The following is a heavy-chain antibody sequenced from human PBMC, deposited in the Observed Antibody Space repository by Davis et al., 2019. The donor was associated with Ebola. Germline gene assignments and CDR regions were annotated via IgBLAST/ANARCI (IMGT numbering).Heavy chain of an antibody. J-gene: IGHJ4*02. Sequence: PGGSLRLSCAVYGGSFSGYYWSWIRQPPGKGLEWIGEINHSGSTNYNPSLKSRVTMSVDTSKNQFSLKVTSVIAADTAVYFCARDPGTVTTPYYFDYWGRGTLVTVSS. CDR2: INHSGST. CDR1: GGSFSGYY. V-gene: IGHV4-34*01. D-gene: IGHD4-17*01. CDR3: ARDPGTVTTPYYFDY.